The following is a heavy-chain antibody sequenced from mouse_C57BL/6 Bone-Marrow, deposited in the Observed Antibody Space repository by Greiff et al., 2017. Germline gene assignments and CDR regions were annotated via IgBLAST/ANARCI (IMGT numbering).Heavy chain of an antibody. D-gene: IGHD1-1*01. CDR1: GYTFTSYW. CDR3: ASWDYYGSSFDY. J-gene: IGHJ2*01. Sequence: QVQLQQPGAELVKPGASVKLSCKASGYTFTSYWMHWVQQRPGQGLEWIGMIHPNSGSTNYNEKFKSKATLTVDKSSSTAYMQLSSLTSEDSAVYYCASWDYYGSSFDYGGQVTTLTVSS. V-gene: IGHV1-64*01. CDR2: IHPNSGST.